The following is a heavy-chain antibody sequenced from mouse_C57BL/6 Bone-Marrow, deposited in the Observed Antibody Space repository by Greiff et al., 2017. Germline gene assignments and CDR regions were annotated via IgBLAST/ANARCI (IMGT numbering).Heavy chain of an antibody. CDR3: TLAYYSKRRFDY. CDR2: IRNKANNHAT. J-gene: IGHJ2*01. V-gene: IGHV6-6*01. D-gene: IGHD2-5*01. Sequence: EVKLMESGGGLVQPGGSMKLSCAASGFTFSDAWMDWVRQSPEKGLEWVAEIRNKANNHATYYAESVKGRFTISRDDTKRSVYLQMNSLRAEDACIYYCTLAYYSKRRFDYWGQGTTLTVSS. CDR1: GFTFSDAW.